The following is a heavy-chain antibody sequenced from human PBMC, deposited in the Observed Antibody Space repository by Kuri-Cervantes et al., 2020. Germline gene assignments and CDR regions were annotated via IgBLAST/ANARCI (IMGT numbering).Heavy chain of an antibody. J-gene: IGHJ4*02. V-gene: IGHV1-18*01. Sequence: ASVKVSCKASGYTFSSYGISWVRQAPGQGLEWMGWISAYTGNTNYAQKLQGRVTMTTDTSTSTAYMELRSLRSDDTDVYYCARAISQVVAGTAVNYWGQEPLVPVSS. CDR3: ARAISQVVAGTAVNY. CDR2: ISAYTGNT. CDR1: GYTFSSYG. D-gene: IGHD2-15*01.